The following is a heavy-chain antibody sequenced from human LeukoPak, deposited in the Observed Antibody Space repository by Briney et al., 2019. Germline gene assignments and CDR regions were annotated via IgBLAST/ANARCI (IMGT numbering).Heavy chain of an antibody. Sequence: GASVKVSCKASGYTFIRHWMHWVRLAPGQGLEWVGLINPTGTATLYAQKFQGRITLTRDMSTSTDYMELSRLRSDDTAVYYCARAIGYYNESPRDAFDIWGQGTMVTVSS. D-gene: IGHD1-26*01. CDR3: ARAIGYYNESPRDAFDI. V-gene: IGHV1-46*01. CDR1: GYTFIRHW. CDR2: INPTGTAT. J-gene: IGHJ3*02.